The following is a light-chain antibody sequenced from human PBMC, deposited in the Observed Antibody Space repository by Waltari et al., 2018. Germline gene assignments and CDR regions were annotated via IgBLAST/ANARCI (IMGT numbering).Light chain of an antibody. J-gene: IGKJ2*01. CDR2: WAS. CDR1: QTLLYNSNNKNY. Sequence: EIVMTQSPESLGVSLGERATINCKSRQTLLYNSNNKNYLAWYQQKPGQPPRLLIYWASSRDSGVPDRFSGSGSGTDFTLTSSSLQAEDVAVYYSQQYYENPRTFGQGTRLEIK. CDR3: QQYYENPRT. V-gene: IGKV4-1*01.